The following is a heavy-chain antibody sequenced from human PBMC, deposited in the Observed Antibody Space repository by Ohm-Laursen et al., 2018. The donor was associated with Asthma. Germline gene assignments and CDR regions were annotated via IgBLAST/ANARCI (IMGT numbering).Heavy chain of an antibody. Sequence: SLRLSCAASGFTFSSHGMHWVRQAPGKGLEWVAVISYDGSNKYYADSVKGRFTISRDNSKNTLYLQMNSLRAEDTAVYYCAKDLAPLIDYYYYGMDVWGQGTTVTVSS. CDR2: ISYDGSNK. J-gene: IGHJ6*02. V-gene: IGHV3-30*18. CDR3: AKDLAPLIDYYYYGMDV. CDR1: GFTFSSHG. D-gene: IGHD3-22*01.